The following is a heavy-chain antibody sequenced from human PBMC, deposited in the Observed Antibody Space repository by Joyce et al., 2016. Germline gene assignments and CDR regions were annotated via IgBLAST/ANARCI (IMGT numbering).Heavy chain of an antibody. D-gene: IGHD2-15*01. J-gene: IGHJ4*02. CDR2: INGGGGRT. Sequence: EVQLVESGGGLIKPGGSLRLSCVASGFPFSRYAMSWVRQADGKGLEGVSAINGGGGRTYFADSVMGRFSISRDNAKDTLFLQMDSLRGDDTAIYYCALGYPVAGEKFDYWGQGIQVTVSS. V-gene: IGHV3-23*04. CDR1: GFPFSRYA. CDR3: ALGYPVAGEKFDY.